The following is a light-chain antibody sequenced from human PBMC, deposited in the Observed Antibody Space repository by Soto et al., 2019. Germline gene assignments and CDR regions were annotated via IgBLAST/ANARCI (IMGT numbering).Light chain of an antibody. CDR1: QSVSSY. CDR3: QQRSNWPPC. V-gene: IGKV3-11*01. Sequence: EIVLTQSPATLSLSPGERATLSCRASQSVSSYLAWYQQKPGQAPRLLIYDASNKATGIPARFSGSGSGTDCTSTNSIVEAEDVAVESCQQRSNWPPCFGGGTKVEIK. J-gene: IGKJ4*01. CDR2: DAS.